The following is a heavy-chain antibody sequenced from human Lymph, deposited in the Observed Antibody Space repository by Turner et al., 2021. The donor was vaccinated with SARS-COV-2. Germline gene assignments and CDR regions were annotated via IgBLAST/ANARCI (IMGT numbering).Heavy chain of an antibody. D-gene: IGHD6-19*01. Sequence: QGQLRESGPGLEKTSETLSLTCTVSGGSISSYYWSWIRQPPGKGLEWIGYIHYSGSTNYNPSLKSRVTISVDTSKNQFSLKLNSVTAADTAVYYCARHGSSGWYGCGMDVWGQGTTVTVSS. CDR1: GGSISSYY. CDR3: ARHGSSGWYGCGMDV. CDR2: IHYSGST. V-gene: IGHV4-59*08. J-gene: IGHJ6*02.